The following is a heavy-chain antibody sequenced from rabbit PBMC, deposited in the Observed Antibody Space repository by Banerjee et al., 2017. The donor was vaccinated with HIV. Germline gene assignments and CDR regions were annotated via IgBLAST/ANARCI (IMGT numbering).Heavy chain of an antibody. D-gene: IGHD4-1*01. CDR1: GFSFSSDYD. CDR3: ARDLAGAIGWNFNL. J-gene: IGHJ4*01. V-gene: IGHV1S40*01. Sequence: QQLEESGGDLVKPGASLTLTCTASGFSFSSDYDMCWVRQAPGKGLEWIGCIYTGSSGSTHYASWAKGRFTISKTSSTTVTLQMTSLTAADTATYFCARDLAGAIGWNFNLWGPGTLVTVS. CDR2: IYTGSSGST.